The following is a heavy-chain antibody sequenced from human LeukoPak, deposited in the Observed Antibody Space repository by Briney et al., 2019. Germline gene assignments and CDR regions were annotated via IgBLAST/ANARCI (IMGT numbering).Heavy chain of an antibody. CDR3: ARAVAAYYYYYGMDV. D-gene: IGHD6-19*01. CDR2: ISYDGSNK. V-gene: IGHV3-30*04. Sequence: GGSLRLSCAASGFTFSSYAMHWVRQAPGKGLEWVAVISYDGSNKYYADPVKGRFTISRDNSKNTLYLQMNSLRAEDTAVYYCARAVAAYYYYYGMDVWGKGTTVTVSS. CDR1: GFTFSSYA. J-gene: IGHJ6*04.